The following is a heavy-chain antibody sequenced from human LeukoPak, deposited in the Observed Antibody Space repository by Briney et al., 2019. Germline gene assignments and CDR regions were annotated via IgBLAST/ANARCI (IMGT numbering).Heavy chain of an antibody. CDR3: ARDGPAQMVEFDY. V-gene: IGHV1-2*02. J-gene: IGHJ4*02. Sequence: ASVKVSCKASGYTFSGTGWYLYWLRQAPGQGLECMGWIYPNNGATAYAQKFQGRVAMTRDTSISTAYMELRRLRPDDTAVYYCARDGPAQMVEFDYWGQGTLVTVPS. CDR1: GYTFSGTGWY. CDR2: IYPNNGAT. D-gene: IGHD3-10*01.